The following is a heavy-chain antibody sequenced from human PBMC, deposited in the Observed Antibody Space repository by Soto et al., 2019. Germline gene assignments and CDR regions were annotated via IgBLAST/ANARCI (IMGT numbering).Heavy chain of an antibody. CDR2: ISAYNGNT. CDR3: ARFRAGRGYCTKGVCRGGTQGFDY. V-gene: IGHV1-18*01. J-gene: IGHJ4*02. Sequence: AASVKLTSEECGDGFDSYCSSWVRQDPEQGLEWMGWISAYNGNTNYAQKLQGRVTMTTDTSTSTAYMELRRLRSADTAVYYCARFRAGRGYCTKGVCRGGTQGFDYRGQGTLVTVSS. CDR1: GDGFDSYC. D-gene: IGHD2-8*01.